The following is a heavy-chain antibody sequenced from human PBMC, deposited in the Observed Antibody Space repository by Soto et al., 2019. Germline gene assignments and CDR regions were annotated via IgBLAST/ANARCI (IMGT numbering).Heavy chain of an antibody. CDR1: GFTCGSYA. V-gene: IGHV3-23*01. J-gene: IGHJ4*02. CDR3: AKDIVRITMIVVVKTGPFDY. D-gene: IGHD3-22*01. CDR2: VSGSGGST. Sequence: GGSVRLCCAAPGFTCGSYAMSWVGQATGKGLEWFSAVSGSGGSTYYADSVKGRSTISRDNSKNTLYLQMNSLRAEDTAVYYCAKDIVRITMIVVVKTGPFDYSGQATLVTVSS.